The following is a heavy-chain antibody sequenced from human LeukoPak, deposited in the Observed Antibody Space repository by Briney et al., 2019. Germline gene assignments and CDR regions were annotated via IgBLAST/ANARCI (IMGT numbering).Heavy chain of an antibody. CDR2: IYHSGST. V-gene: IGHV4-4*02. Sequence: SETLSLTCAVSGGSISSSNWWSWVRQPPGKGLEWIGEIYHSGSTNYNPSLKSRVTISVDKSKNQFSLKLSSVTAADTAVYYCASSIVVVPAAPPRRRAFDIWGQGTMVTVSS. CDR3: ASSIVVVPAAPPRRRAFDI. J-gene: IGHJ3*02. D-gene: IGHD2-2*01. CDR1: GGSISSSNW.